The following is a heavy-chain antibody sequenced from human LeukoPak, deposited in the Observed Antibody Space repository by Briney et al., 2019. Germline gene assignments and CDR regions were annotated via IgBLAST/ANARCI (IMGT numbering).Heavy chain of an antibody. V-gene: IGHV3-23*01. J-gene: IGHJ3*02. CDR2: ISGSGGST. CDR3: ARERWSYDAFDI. Sequence: PGGSLRLPCAASGFTFSSYAMSWVRQAPGKGLEWVSAISGSGGSTYYADSVKGRFTISRDNSKNTLYLQMNSLRAEDTAVYYCARERWSYDAFDIWGQGTMVTVSS. D-gene: IGHD2-15*01. CDR1: GFTFSSYA.